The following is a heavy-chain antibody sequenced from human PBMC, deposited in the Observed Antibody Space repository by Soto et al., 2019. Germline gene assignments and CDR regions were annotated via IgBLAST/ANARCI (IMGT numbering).Heavy chain of an antibody. V-gene: IGHV3-30*18. CDR3: AKRYAAPYY. Sequence: GGSLRLSCAASGFTFSSYGMHWVRQAPGKGLEWVAVISYDGSNKYYADSVKGRFTISRDNSKNTLYLQMNSLRAEDTAVYYCAKRYAAPYYWGQGTLVTVSS. J-gene: IGHJ4*02. CDR1: GFTFSSYG. CDR2: ISYDGSNK. D-gene: IGHD2-15*01.